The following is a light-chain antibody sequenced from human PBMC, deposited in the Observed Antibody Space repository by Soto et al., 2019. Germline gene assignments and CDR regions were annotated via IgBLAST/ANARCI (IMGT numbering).Light chain of an antibody. Sequence: QSVLTQPPSASGTPGQRVTISCAGSRSNIGRDYVNWFQHLPGTTPKLLIYGNNQRPSGVPGLFSGSKSGTSASLAISGLQSEDAAYYYRAAWDGSLNASVFGTGTKVTVL. CDR1: RSNIGRDY. J-gene: IGLJ1*01. CDR2: GNN. V-gene: IGLV1-44*01. CDR3: AAWDGSLNASV.